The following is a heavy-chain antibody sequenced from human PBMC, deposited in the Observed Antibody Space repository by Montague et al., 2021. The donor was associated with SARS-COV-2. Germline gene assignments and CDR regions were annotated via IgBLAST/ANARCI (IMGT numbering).Heavy chain of an antibody. CDR2: IHHGGST. D-gene: IGHD3-10*01. J-gene: IGHJ6*03. V-gene: IGHV4-34*01. Sequence: SETLSLTRAVHGGSFSTYSWNWIRQPPGKGLGWIGEIHHGGSTNYNPSLKSRVTISADTSKNQFSLKLTSVAAADTAVYYCARLGDGVVPSPILGVGPYYSYYYMDVWGKGTTVTVSS. CDR1: GGSFSTYS. CDR3: ARLGDGVVPSPILGVGPYYSYYYMDV.